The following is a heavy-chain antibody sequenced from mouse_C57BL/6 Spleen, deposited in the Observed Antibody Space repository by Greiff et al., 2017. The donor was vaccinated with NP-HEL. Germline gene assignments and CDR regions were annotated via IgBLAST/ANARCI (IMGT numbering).Heavy chain of an antibody. J-gene: IGHJ4*01. CDR2: INPNNGGP. Sequence: EVHLVESGPELVKPGASVKMSCKASGYPFTDYNMHWVKQSHGKSLEWIGYINPNNGGPSYKQKFKGKATLTVNKSSSTAYMELRSLTSEDSAVYYCARRREAMDYWGQGTSVTVSS. CDR3: ARRREAMDY. CDR1: GYPFTDYN. V-gene: IGHV1-22*01.